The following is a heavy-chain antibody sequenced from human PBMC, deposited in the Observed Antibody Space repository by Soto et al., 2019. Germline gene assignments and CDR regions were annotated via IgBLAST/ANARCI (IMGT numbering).Heavy chain of an antibody. CDR1: GGSISSGDFY. V-gene: IGHV4-30-4*01. CDR2: IYYSGST. D-gene: IGHD4-17*01. J-gene: IGHJ4*02. CDR3: DTAADFSDRFDY. Sequence: SETLSLTCTVSGGSISSGDFYWSWIRQPPGKGLELIGSIYYSGSTYYNPSLRSRAIMSVDTSQNQFSPKLSSLPAADTAVYFSDTAADFSDRFDYWGQGALVTVSS.